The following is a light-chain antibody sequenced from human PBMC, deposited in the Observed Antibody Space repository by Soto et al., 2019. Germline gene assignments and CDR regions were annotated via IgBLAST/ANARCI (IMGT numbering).Light chain of an antibody. CDR2: GAS. CDR1: QSVSSN. V-gene: IGKV3D-15*01. Sequence: VMTQSPATLSVSPGERATLSCRASQSVSSNLAWYQQKPGQAPRLLIYGASSRATGIPDRFSGSGSGTEFTLTISSLQSEDFAVYYCQQYNNWPRVFGGGTKVDIK. J-gene: IGKJ4*01. CDR3: QQYNNWPRV.